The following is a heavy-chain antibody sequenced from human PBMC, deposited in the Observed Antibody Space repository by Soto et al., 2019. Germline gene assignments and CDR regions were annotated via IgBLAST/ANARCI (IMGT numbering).Heavy chain of an antibody. CDR1: GHSLSRGGYY. J-gene: IGHJ4*02. CDR2: IYFTGTT. CDR3: ARDWGSSGWPN. Sequence: SETLSLTCTVAGHSLSRGGYYWSWIRQHPGKGLEWVGYIYFTGTTLYNPSLKSRLAISVDTSKNQFSLQLTSVTAADTAVYYCARDWGSSGWPNWGQGVLVTV. V-gene: IGHV4-31*03. D-gene: IGHD6-19*01.